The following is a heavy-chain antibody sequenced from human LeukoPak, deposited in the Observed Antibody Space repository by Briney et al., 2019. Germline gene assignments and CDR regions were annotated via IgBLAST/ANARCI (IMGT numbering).Heavy chain of an antibody. Sequence: PGGSLRLSCAASGFTVSSNYMSWVRQAPGEGLEWVSVIYSGDSGGSTYYADSVKGRFTISRDSSKNTLYLQMNSLRAEDTAVYYCARDATDYGMDVWGQGTTVTVSS. CDR1: GFTVSSNY. CDR3: ARDATDYGMDV. CDR2: IYSGDSGGST. J-gene: IGHJ6*02. D-gene: IGHD4-17*01. V-gene: IGHV3-66*01.